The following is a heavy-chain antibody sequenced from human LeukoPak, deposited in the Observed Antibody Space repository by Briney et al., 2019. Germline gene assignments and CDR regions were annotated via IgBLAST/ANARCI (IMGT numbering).Heavy chain of an antibody. CDR3: ARQKITTSDY. CDR2: IYYSGST. J-gene: IGHJ4*02. Sequence: PSQTLSLTCTVAAGSISSSSHYWGWLRQPPGRGLEWIGSIYYSGSTYYNPSLKSRVTISVDTSKNQFSLRLSSVTAADTAVYFCARQKITTSDYWGRGTLVTVSS. D-gene: IGHD3-22*01. CDR1: AGSISSSSHY. V-gene: IGHV4-39*01.